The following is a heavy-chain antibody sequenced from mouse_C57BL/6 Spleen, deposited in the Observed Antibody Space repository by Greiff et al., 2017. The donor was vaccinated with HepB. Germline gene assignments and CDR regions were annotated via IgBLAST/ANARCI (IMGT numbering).Heavy chain of an antibody. D-gene: IGHD1-1*01. Sequence: EVKLMESGAELVRPGASVKLSCTASGFNIKDDYMHWVKQRPEQGLEWIGWIDPENGDTEYASKFQGKATITADTSSNTAYLQLSSLTSEDTAVYYCTSYYGSQYYFDYWGQGTTLTVSS. V-gene: IGHV14-4*01. CDR3: TSYYGSQYYFDY. CDR2: IDPENGDT. CDR1: GFNIKDDY. J-gene: IGHJ2*01.